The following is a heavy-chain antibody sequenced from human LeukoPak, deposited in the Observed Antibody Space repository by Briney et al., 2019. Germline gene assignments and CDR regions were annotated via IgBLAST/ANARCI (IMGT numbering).Heavy chain of an antibody. V-gene: IGHV3-30*02. Sequence: GGSLRLSCAASGFTFSSYDMHWVRQAPGQGLEWVAFIKYDGNIKYYADSVKGRFTISRDNSKNTVYLQMNSLRAEDTAVYYCAKSFFDYWGQGTLVTVSS. J-gene: IGHJ4*02. CDR2: IKYDGNIK. CDR3: AKSFFDY. CDR1: GFTFSSYD.